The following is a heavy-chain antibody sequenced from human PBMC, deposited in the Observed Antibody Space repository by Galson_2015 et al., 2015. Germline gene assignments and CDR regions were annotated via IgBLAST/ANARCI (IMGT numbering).Heavy chain of an antibody. J-gene: IGHJ4*02. CDR2: IIPIFGTA. CDR3: ARDHFVDSVAIPLDY. V-gene: IGHV1-69*13. D-gene: IGHD3-3*02. CDR1: GGTFSSYA. Sequence: SVKVSCKASGGTFSSYAISWVRQAPGQGLEWMGGIIPIFGTANYAQKFQGRVTITADESTSTAYMELSSLRSEDTAVYYCARDHFVDSVAIPLDYWGQGTLVTVSS.